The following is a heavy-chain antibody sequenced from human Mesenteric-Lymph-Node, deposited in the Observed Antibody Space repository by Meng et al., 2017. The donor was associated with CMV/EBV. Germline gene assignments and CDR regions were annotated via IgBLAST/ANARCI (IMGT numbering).Heavy chain of an antibody. CDR2: IYYSGST. D-gene: IGHD5-24*01. J-gene: IGHJ4*02. CDR3: ARRVEMATIVLDN. Sequence: ESLKISCTVSGGSISSSSYYWGWIRQPPGKGLEWIGSIYYSGSTYYNPSLKSRVTISVDTSKNQFSLKLSSVTAADTAVYYCARRVEMATIVLDNWGQGTLVTVSS. CDR1: GGSISSSSYY. V-gene: IGHV4-39*01.